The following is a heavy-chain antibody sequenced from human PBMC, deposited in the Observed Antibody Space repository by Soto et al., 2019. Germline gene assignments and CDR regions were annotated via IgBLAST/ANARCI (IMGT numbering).Heavy chain of an antibody. J-gene: IGHJ5*02. D-gene: IGHD3-10*01. CDR2: IYYSGST. CDR1: GGSISSYY. CDR3: ASLITMVRGVIITPGWLDP. Sequence: PSDTLSLTCTVSGGSISSYYWSWIRQPPGKGLEWIGYIYYSGSTNYNPSLKSRVTISVDTSKNQFSLKLSSVTAADTAVYYCASLITMVRGVIITPGWLDPWGQGTLVTVSS. V-gene: IGHV4-59*08.